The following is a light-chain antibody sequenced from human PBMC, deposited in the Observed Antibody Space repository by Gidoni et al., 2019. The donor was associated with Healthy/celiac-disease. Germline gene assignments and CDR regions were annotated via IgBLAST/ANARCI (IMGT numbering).Light chain of an antibody. CDR2: EVS. CDR1: SSDVGGYNY. J-gene: IGLJ1*01. CDR3: SSYTSSSTLYYV. Sequence: QSALPQPASVSGSPGESITISCTGTSSDVGGYNYVSWYQQHPGKAPKLMIYEVSNRPSGVSNRFFGSKSGNTASLTISGLQAEDEADYYCSSYTSSSTLYYVFGTGTKVTVL. V-gene: IGLV2-14*01.